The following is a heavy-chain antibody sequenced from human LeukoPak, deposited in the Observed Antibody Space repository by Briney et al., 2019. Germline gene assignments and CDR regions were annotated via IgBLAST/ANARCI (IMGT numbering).Heavy chain of an antibody. V-gene: IGHV4-39*07. D-gene: IGHD6-13*01. CDR3: ARGGEAAGKGY. CDR2: IYYSGST. Sequence: SETLSLTCTVSGGSISSSSYYWGWIRQPPGKGLEWIGSIYYSGSTYYNPSLKSRVTISVDTSKNQFSLKLSSVTAADTAVYYCARGGEAAGKGYWGQGTLVTVSS. CDR1: GGSISSSSYY. J-gene: IGHJ4*02.